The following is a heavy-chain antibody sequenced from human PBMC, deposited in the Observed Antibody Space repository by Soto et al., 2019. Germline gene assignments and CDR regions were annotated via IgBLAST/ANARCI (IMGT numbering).Heavy chain of an antibody. V-gene: IGHV1-46*03. Sequence: GASVEVSCKASGYTFTSYYMHWVRQSPGQGLEWMGIINPSGGSTSYAQKFQGRVTMTRDTSTSTVYMELSSLRSEDTAVYYCARATNYYYYGMDVWGQGTTVTVSS. CDR3: ARATNYYYYGMDV. CDR1: GYTFTSYY. J-gene: IGHJ6*02. D-gene: IGHD5-12*01. CDR2: INPSGGST.